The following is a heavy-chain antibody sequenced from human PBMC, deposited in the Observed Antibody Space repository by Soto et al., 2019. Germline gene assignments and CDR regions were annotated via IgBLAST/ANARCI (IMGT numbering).Heavy chain of an antibody. CDR3: ARVSMHSTTQPPGH. J-gene: IGHJ4*02. CDR2: ISSSGTYI. Sequence: EVQLVESGGGLVKPGGSLRLSREASGFTFSIYSMSWVRQAPGKGLEWVSSISSSGTYIYYADSMKGRFTISRDDARNSLYLQMSSLRAEDTAVYYCARVSMHSTTQPPGHWGQGTLVNVSS. V-gene: IGHV3-21*01. D-gene: IGHD1-1*01. CDR1: GFTFSIYS.